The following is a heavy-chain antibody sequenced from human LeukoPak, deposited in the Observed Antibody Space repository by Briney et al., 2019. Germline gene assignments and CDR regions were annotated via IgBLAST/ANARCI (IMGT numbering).Heavy chain of an antibody. D-gene: IGHD6-19*01. J-gene: IGHJ4*02. CDR3: ARELPYSSGWYESGC. CDR1: GYTFTSYD. Sequence: ASVKVSCKASGYTFTSYDINWVRQAPGQGLEWMGWMNPNSGNTGYALKFQGRVTMTRNTSISTAYMELSSLRSEDTAVYYCARELPYSSGWYESGCWGQGTLVTVSS. V-gene: IGHV1-8*01. CDR2: MNPNSGNT.